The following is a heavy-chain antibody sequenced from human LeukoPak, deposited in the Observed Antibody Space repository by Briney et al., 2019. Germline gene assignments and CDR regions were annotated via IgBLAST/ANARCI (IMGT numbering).Heavy chain of an antibody. CDR1: GYSFASYW. V-gene: IGHV5-51*01. J-gene: IGHJ4*02. Sequence: GESLKIPCKGSGYSFASYWIGWVRQMPGKGLEWMGIIYPGDSDTRYSPSFQGQVTISADKSISTAYLQWSSLEASDTAMYYCARGGYQLLPYFDYWGQGTLVTVSS. D-gene: IGHD2-2*01. CDR2: IYPGDSDT. CDR3: ARGGYQLLPYFDY.